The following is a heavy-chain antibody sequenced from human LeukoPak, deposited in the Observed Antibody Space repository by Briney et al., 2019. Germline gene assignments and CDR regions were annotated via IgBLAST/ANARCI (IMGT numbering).Heavy chain of an antibody. V-gene: IGHV3-30*18. CDR2: ISSDGTNK. CDR1: GFTFSSYG. Sequence: GRSLRLSCAASGFTFSSYGMHWVRQAPGKGLEWVAVISSDGTNKYYADSVRGRFTISRDNPKSTLYLQMNSLRAEDTAVYYCAKDWATLDYWGQGTLVTVSS. J-gene: IGHJ4*02. D-gene: IGHD2-15*01. CDR3: AKDWATLDY.